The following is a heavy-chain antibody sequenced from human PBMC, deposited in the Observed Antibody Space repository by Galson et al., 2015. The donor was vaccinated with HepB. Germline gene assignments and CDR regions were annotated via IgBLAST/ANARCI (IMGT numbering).Heavy chain of an antibody. CDR1: GFTFSSYA. CDR3: AKEDGGLISSGWYRH. V-gene: IGHV3-30-3*01. Sequence: SLRLSCAASGFTFSSYAMHWVRKAPGKGLEWVAVISYDGSNKYYADSVKGRFTISRDNSKNTLYLQMNSLRAEDTAVYYCAKEDGGLISSGWYRHWGQGTLVTVSS. J-gene: IGHJ4*02. CDR2: ISYDGSNK. D-gene: IGHD6-19*01.